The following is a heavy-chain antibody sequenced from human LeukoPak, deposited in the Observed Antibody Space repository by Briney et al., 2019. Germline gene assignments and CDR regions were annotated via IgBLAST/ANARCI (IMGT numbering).Heavy chain of an antibody. J-gene: IGHJ4*02. D-gene: IGHD6-19*01. Sequence: PSETLSLTCTVSGGSISTTSYYWDWVRQPPGKGLEWIGSIYYSGTTYYNPSLKSRVTISVDTSKNQFSLKLSSVTAADTAVYYWARDRSGWTFFAYGGQGTLVTVPS. CDR1: GGSISTTSYY. CDR2: IYYSGTT. V-gene: IGHV4-39*07. CDR3: ARDRSGWTFFAY.